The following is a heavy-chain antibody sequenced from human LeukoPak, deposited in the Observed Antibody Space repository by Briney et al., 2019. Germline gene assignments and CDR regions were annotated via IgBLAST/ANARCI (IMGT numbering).Heavy chain of an antibody. Sequence: GGSLRLSCAASGFTFSDYYMTRLRQAPGKGLEWVSFISSSSSHTNYADSVKGRFIISRDNAKNSLYPQMNSLRGDDTAVYYCARGRRYDSSGYYADWGQGTLVTVSS. CDR2: ISSSSSHT. CDR3: ARGRRYDSSGYYAD. CDR1: GFTFSDYY. D-gene: IGHD3-22*01. J-gene: IGHJ4*02. V-gene: IGHV3-11*05.